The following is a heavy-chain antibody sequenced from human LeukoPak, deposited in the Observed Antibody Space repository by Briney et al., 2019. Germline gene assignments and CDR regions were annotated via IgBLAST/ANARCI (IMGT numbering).Heavy chain of an antibody. CDR1: GYTFTGYY. D-gene: IGHD2-15*01. J-gene: IGHJ4*02. V-gene: IGHV1-2*02. Sequence: ASVKVSCKASGYTFTGYYMHWVRQAPGQGLEWMGWINPNSGGTNYAQKFQGRVTMTRDTSISTAYMELSRLRSDDTAVYYCARAYCSGGSCYLVLDYWGQGTLVTVSS. CDR2: INPNSGGT. CDR3: ARAYCSGGSCYLVLDY.